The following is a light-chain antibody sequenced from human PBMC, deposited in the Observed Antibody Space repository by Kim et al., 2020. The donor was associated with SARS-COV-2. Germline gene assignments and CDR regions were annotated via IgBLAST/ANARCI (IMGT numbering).Light chain of an antibody. CDR2: EVN. Sequence: QSALTQPPSASGSPGQSVTISCTGTSSDVGGYNFVSWYQQHPGKAPKLLIYEVNKRPSGVPDRFSGSKSGNTASLTVSGLQAEDEADYYCSSYVGTTTRVFGGGTQLTVL. J-gene: IGLJ3*02. CDR3: SSYVGTTTRV. CDR1: SSDVGGYNF. V-gene: IGLV2-8*01.